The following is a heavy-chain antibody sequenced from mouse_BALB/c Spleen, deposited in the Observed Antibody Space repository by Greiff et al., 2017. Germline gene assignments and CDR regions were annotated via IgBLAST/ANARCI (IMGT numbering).Heavy chain of an antibody. V-gene: IGHV5-17*02. CDR2: ISSGSSTI. CDR1: GFTFSSFG. J-gene: IGHJ4*01. CDR3: ARRNGYAMDY. Sequence: EVKLQESGGGLVQPGGSRNLSCAASGFTFSSFGMHWVRQAPEKGLEWVAYISSGSSTIYYADTVKGRFTIPRDNPKNTLFLQMTSLRSEDTAMYDCARRNGYAMDYWGQGTSVTVSS.